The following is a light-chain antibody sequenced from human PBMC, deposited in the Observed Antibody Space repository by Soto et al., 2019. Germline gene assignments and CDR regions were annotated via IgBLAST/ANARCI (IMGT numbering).Light chain of an antibody. CDR2: KAF. Sequence: IQMTQSPSTLSASVGDRVTITCRASQSISSWLAWYQQKPGKAPKLLIYKAFTLESGVPARFSGSGSGTEFTLTISSLQPDDFATDYCQQYNSYWTFGQGTQVEIK. J-gene: IGKJ1*01. CDR1: QSISSW. V-gene: IGKV1-5*03. CDR3: QQYNSYWT.